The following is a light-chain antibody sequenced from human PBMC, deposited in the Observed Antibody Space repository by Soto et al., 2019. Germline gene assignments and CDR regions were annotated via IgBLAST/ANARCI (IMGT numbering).Light chain of an antibody. V-gene: IGKV1-39*01. CDR1: QSIRTY. Sequence: DIQMTQSPSSLSASVGDRITITCRASQSIRTYLNWYQQKPGKGPNLLIYAASSVQSGVPSRFSGSGSGTDFTLTVSSLQPEDFAIYYCHQTFSSPETFGLGTKVEI. J-gene: IGKJ1*01. CDR2: AAS. CDR3: HQTFSSPET.